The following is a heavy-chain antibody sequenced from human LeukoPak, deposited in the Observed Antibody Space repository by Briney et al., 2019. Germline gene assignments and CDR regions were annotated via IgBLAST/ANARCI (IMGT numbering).Heavy chain of an antibody. J-gene: IGHJ3*01. CDR1: GFTFRIYS. CDR2: INSNGSTT. CDR3: ARVRYGWENSPEDGFDV. Sequence: QAGGSLRLSCAASGFTFRIYSMRWVRQAPGKGLVWVARINSNGSTTNYADFVKGRFTISRDNAKNTLYVQMNGLRVDDTAVYYCARVRYGWENSPEDGFDVWGQGTMVTVSS. V-gene: IGHV3-74*01. D-gene: IGHD3-10*01.